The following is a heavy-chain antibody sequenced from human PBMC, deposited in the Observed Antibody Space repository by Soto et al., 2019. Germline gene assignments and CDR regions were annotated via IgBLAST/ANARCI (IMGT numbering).Heavy chain of an antibody. CDR3: AHRRIGVTQWNYGDFDY. J-gene: IGHJ4*02. V-gene: IGHV2-5*02. D-gene: IGHD1-7*01. Sequence: SGPTLGNPTQSLTLTCSFSGLPLGNNGVGVGWVRQPPGKALEWLVIIYWDDDKRYSPFLRNRLTITKDTSKNQVVLTMTNVDPVDTATYFCAHRRIGVTQWNYGDFDYWGQGILVTVSS. CDR1: GLPLGNNGVG. CDR2: IYWDDDK.